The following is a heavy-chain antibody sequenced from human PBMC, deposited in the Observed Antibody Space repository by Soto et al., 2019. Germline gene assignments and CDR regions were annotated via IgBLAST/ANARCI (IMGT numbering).Heavy chain of an antibody. CDR3: PRDDTVVPPAVHLTGYYDGMEG. CDR1: GGTFSRNA. D-gene: IGHD3-10*01. Sequence: SAKTSSKAPGGTFSRNATTCVRRAPAHRLDWLGGIIPIFGTPNYAQKFEGRVTITADESTKTAYMELSSLTSEETEVYFCPRDDTVVPPAVHLTGYYDGMEGGGQGTAVTVSS. V-gene: IGHV1-69*13. CDR2: IIPIFGTP. J-gene: IGHJ6*02.